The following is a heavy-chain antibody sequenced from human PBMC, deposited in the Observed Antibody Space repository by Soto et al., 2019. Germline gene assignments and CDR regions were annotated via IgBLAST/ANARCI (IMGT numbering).Heavy chain of an antibody. CDR1: GGSFSGYY. Sequence: RSLTCAVYGGSFSGYYWSWIRQPPGKGLEWIGEINHSGSTNYNPSLKSRVTISVDTSKNQFSLKLSSVTAADTAVYYCARVLSGGRCYPGHNWFDPWGQGTQVNVSS. V-gene: IGHV4-34*01. J-gene: IGHJ5*02. CDR3: ARVLSGGRCYPGHNWFDP. D-gene: IGHD2-15*01. CDR2: INHSGST.